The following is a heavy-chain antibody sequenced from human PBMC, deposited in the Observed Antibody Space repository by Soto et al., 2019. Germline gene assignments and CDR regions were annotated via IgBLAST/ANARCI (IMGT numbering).Heavy chain of an antibody. CDR3: ASSPRTGDPPHLRCYFDY. CDR1: GGTFSSYA. D-gene: IGHD7-27*01. V-gene: IGHV1-69*01. J-gene: IGHJ4*02. CDR2: IIPIFGTA. Sequence: QVQLVQSGAEVKKPGSSVKVSCKASGGTFSSYAISWVRQAPGQGLEWMGGIIPIFGTANYAQKFQGRVTITADESTSTAYMELSSLRSEDTAVYYCASSPRTGDPPHLRCYFDYWGQGTLVTVSS.